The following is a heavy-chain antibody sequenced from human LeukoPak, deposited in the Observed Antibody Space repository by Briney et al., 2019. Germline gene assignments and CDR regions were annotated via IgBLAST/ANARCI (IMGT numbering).Heavy chain of an antibody. V-gene: IGHV1-24*01. J-gene: IGHJ6*02. Sequence: ASVNVSCKVSGYTLTELSMHWVRQAPGKGLEWMGGFHPEDGETTYAQKFQGRVTVTKDTSTHTEYMELSSLRSEDTAVYHCATCVGYCSGGSCYRGDYYYYAMDVWGQGTTVTVSS. CDR3: ATCVGYCSGGSCYRGDYYYYAMDV. D-gene: IGHD2-15*01. CDR1: GYTLTELS. CDR2: FHPEDGET.